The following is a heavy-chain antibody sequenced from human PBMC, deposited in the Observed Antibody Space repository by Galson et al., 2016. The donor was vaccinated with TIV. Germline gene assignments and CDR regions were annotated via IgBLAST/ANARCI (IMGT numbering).Heavy chain of an antibody. V-gene: IGHV1-3*04. D-gene: IGHD1-7*01. CDR1: GYTFNNYP. CDR3: ARDRTGTTWFDP. J-gene: IGHJ5*02. Sequence: SVKVSCKASGYTFNNYPIYWVRQAPGQSLEWMGWINTGTTNTKYSQKFQGRVTITRDTSANTVHMELNSLTPEDTAVYFCARDRTGTTWFDPWGQGTLVTVSS. CDR2: INTGTTNT.